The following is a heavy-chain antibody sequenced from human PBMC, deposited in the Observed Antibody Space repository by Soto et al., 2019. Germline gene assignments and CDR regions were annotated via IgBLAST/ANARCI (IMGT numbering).Heavy chain of an antibody. V-gene: IGHV1-69*01. J-gene: IGHJ6*02. CDR2: IIPIFGTA. Sequence: QVQLVQSGAEVKKPGSSVKVSCKASGGTFSSYAISWVRQAPGQGLEWMGGIIPIFGTANYAQKFQGRVTITAEECTSTAYMERSSLRSEDKAVYYFARGLEQYPLVTFLPYFYYYYGMDVLGQGTTVTGSS. D-gene: IGHD3-16*01. CDR3: ARGLEQYPLVTFLPYFYYYYGMDV. CDR1: GGTFSSYA.